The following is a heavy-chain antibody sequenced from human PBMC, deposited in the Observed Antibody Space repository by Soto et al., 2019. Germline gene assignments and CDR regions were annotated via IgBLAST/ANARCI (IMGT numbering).Heavy chain of an antibody. CDR1: GYSISSGYY. D-gene: IGHD3-22*01. CDR3: ARERGDYYDSSGRLDY. CDR2: IYHSGGT. J-gene: IGHJ4*02. V-gene: IGHV4-38-2*02. Sequence: SETLSLTCAVSGYSISSGYYWGWIRQPPGKGLEWIGNIYHSGGTHSNPSLKSRVTMSVDTSKNQFSLQLSSVTAADTAVYYCARERGDYYDSSGRLDYWGRGTLVTVSS.